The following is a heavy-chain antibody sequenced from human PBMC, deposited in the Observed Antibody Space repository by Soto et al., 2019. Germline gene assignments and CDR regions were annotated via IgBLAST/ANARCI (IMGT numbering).Heavy chain of an antibody. CDR1: GFTFSSYG. CDR3: AKDLLVVGATPAYY. J-gene: IGHJ4*02. Sequence: GGSLRLSCAASGFTFSSYGMHWVRQGPGKGLEWVAVISYDGSNKYYADSVKGRFTISRDNSKNTLYLQMNSLRAEDTAVYYCAKDLLVVGATPAYYWGQGTLVTVSS. D-gene: IGHD1-26*01. CDR2: ISYDGSNK. V-gene: IGHV3-30*18.